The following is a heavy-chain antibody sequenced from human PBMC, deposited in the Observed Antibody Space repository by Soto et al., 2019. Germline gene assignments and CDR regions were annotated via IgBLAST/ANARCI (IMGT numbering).Heavy chain of an antibody. CDR2: IHNSGST. V-gene: IGHV4-59*01. CDR3: ARGYCSSSSCYEFDH. D-gene: IGHD2-2*01. Sequence: SETLSLTCTVSGGSLTSYYWIWIRQPPWKGLEWIGSIHNSGSTNYNPSLKGRVTISLDTPKKQFSLKVTSVTAADTAMYYCARGYCSSSSCYEFDHWGQGSLVTVSS. J-gene: IGHJ4*02. CDR1: GGSLTSYY.